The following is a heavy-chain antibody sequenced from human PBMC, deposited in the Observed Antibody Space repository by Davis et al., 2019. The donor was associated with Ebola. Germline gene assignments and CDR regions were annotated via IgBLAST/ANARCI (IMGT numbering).Heavy chain of an antibody. CDR3: ARLDCTSTSCYTGNFYYYYGVDV. CDR1: GFTFSSYA. V-gene: IGHV3-23*01. J-gene: IGHJ6*01. CDR2: ICGSGGST. D-gene: IGHD2-2*02. Sequence: GGSLRLSCAASGFTFSSYAMHWVRQAPGKGLEWVSTICGSGGSTYHADSVKGRSNISRDNSNNTVYLQMNSLRAEDTAVYYCARLDCTSTSCYTGNFYYYYGVDVWGQGTTVTVSS.